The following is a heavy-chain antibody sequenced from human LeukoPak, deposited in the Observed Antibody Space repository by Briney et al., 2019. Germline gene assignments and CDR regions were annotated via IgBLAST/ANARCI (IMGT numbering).Heavy chain of an antibody. CDR1: GFTFSSYG. CDR2: ISYDGSNK. V-gene: IGHV3-30*18. Sequence: GRSLRLSCAASGFTFSSYGMHWVRQAPGKGLEWVAVISYDGSNKCYADSVKGRFTISRDNSKNTLYLQMNSLRAEDTAVYYCAKDIEHYYASGKLSPQDYWGQGTLVTVSS. CDR3: AKDIEHYYASGKLSPQDY. D-gene: IGHD3-10*01. J-gene: IGHJ4*02.